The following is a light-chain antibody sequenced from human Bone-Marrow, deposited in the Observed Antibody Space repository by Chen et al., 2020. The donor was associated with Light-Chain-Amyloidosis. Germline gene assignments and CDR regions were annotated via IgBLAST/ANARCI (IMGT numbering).Light chain of an antibody. V-gene: IGLV6-57*01. CDR2: EDD. Sequence: NFMLTQPHSVSESPWKTVIISCTRSSGSIATNYVQWYQQRPASSPPTVIYEDDQRPSGVPDRFSASIDRSSNSASLTISGLKTEDEADYYCQSYQGSSQGVFGGGTKLTVL. J-gene: IGLJ3*02. CDR1: SGSIATNY. CDR3: QSYQGSSQGV.